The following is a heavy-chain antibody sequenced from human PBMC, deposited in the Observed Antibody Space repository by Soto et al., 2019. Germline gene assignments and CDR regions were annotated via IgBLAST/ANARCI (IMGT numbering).Heavy chain of an antibody. CDR1: GFTFSSYG. CDR3: AKHFSPYADYPGY. V-gene: IGHV3-23*01. J-gene: IGHJ4*02. D-gene: IGHD4-17*01. CDR2: ITGSGGST. Sequence: EVQLLESGGCLVQPGGSLRLSCAASGFTFSSYGMTWVRQAPGKGLEWVSAITGSGGSTYYADSVQGRFTISRDNSKNTLYLQMSSLRAEDTAVYYCAKHFSPYADYPGYWGQGTLVTVSS.